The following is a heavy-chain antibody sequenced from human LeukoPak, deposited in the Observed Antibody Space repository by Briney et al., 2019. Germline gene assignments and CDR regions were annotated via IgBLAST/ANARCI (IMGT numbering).Heavy chain of an antibody. Sequence: GGSLRLSCAASGFTFTTYWMHWVRQAPGKGLMWVSRISGDGGTSAYADSVKGRFTISRDNAKNTLYLQMNSLRTGDTALYYCAISRYSGSSLDYWGQGSLVTVPS. V-gene: IGHV3-74*01. CDR3: AISRYSGSSLDY. CDR2: ISGDGGTS. CDR1: GFTFTTYW. J-gene: IGHJ4*02. D-gene: IGHD1-26*01.